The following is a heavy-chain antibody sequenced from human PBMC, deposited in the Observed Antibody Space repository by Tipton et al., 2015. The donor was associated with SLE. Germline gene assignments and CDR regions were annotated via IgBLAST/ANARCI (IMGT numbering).Heavy chain of an antibody. CDR2: IRYDGSNK. V-gene: IGHV3-30*02. Sequence: SLRLSCAASGFTFSSYGMHWVRQAPGKGLEWVAFIRYDGSNKYYADSVKGRFTISRDNSKNTLYLQMNSLRAEDTAVYYCAKDILGTYSSSWSPGGDYWGQGTLVTVSS. CDR3: AKDILGTYSSSWSPGGDY. D-gene: IGHD6-13*01. J-gene: IGHJ4*02. CDR1: GFTFSSYG.